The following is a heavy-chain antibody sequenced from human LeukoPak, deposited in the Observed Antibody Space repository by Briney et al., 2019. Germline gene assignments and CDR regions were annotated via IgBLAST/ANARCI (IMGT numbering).Heavy chain of an antibody. CDR3: AGHGGSYTFDF. V-gene: IGHV4-59*01. D-gene: IGHD1-26*01. Sequence: PPETLSLTCTVSGGSISSYYWSWIRQPPGEGLELIGYMYDSGSTNYNPSLKSRVTILVDTSKNQFSLRLSSVTAADTAVYYCAGHGGSYTFDFWGQGVLVTVSS. CDR2: MYDSGST. J-gene: IGHJ4*02. CDR1: GGSISSYY.